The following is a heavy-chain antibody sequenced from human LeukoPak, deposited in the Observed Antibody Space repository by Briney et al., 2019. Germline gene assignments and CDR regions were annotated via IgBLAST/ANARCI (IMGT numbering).Heavy chain of an antibody. CDR2: IYYSGST. Sequence: PSETLSLTCTVSGGSISSYYWSWIRQPPGKGLEWIGYIYYSGSTNYNPSLKSRVTISVDTSKNQFSLKLSSVTAADTAVYYCARGSYDSSGYYGPFDYWGQGTLVTVSS. J-gene: IGHJ4*02. CDR3: ARGSYDSSGYYGPFDY. D-gene: IGHD3-22*01. CDR1: GGSISSYY. V-gene: IGHV4-59*08.